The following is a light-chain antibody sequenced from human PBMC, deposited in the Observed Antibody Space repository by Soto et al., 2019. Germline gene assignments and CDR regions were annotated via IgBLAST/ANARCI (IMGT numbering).Light chain of an antibody. CDR3: QQYDNWLRIT. V-gene: IGKV3-15*01. J-gene: IGKJ5*01. Sequence: DIVMTQSPGTLSLSPGERATLSCRASQSVSSSYLAWYQQKPGQAPRLLVYDASTRATGVPASFSGSGSGTEFTLTISSLQSEDFAVYYCQQYDNWLRITFGQGTRLEIK. CDR2: DAS. CDR1: QSVSSSY.